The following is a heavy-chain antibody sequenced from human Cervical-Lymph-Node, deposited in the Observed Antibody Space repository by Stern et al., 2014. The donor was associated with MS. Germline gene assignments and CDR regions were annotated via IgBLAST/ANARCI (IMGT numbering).Heavy chain of an antibody. D-gene: IGHD4/OR15-4a*01. CDR3: ARGVLPPTIDGLDY. V-gene: IGHV3-30-3*01. Sequence: QVQLVESGGGVVQPGTSLRLSCVTSGFTFSSFSIYWVRQAPGKGLAWVALISFDGSTDSYADSVKGRFIVSRDNSRSTVSLQMNSLRTEDTAVYYCARGVLPPTIDGLDYWGQGALVTVSS. CDR1: GFTFSSFS. J-gene: IGHJ4*02. CDR2: ISFDGSTD.